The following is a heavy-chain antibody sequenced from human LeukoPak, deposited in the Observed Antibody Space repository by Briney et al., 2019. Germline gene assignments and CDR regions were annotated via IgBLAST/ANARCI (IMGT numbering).Heavy chain of an antibody. D-gene: IGHD4-17*01. CDR2: TSSSSSYI. V-gene: IGHV3-21*01. J-gene: IGHJ6*03. CDR1: GFTFSSYA. Sequence: GGSLRLSCAASGFTFSSYAMSWVRQAPGKGLEWVSSTSSSSSYIYYADSVKGRFTISRDNAKNSLYLQMNSLRAEDTAVYYCARSLRSYYYYYMDVWGKGTTVTVSS. CDR3: ARSLRSYYYYYMDV.